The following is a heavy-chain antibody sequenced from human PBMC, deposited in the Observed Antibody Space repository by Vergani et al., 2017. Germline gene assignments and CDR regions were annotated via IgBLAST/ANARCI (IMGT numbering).Heavy chain of an antibody. CDR2: ISGSGGRT. D-gene: IGHD5-12*01. V-gene: IGHV3-23*01. Sequence: EVQLLESGRDLVQPGGSLRLSCAASGFTFNHYAMNWVRQAPGKGLEWVSGISGSGGRTYYAGSVKGRFTISRDSYKNTLYLQMNSRSAGDTAVYYCAKANPRNSGYDYLYYYHAMDVWGQGTTVTVSS. J-gene: IGHJ6*02. CDR1: GFTFNHYA. CDR3: AKANPRNSGYDYLYYYHAMDV.